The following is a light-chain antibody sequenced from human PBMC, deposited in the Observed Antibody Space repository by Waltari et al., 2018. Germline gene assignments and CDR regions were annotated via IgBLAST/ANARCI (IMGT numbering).Light chain of an antibody. J-gene: IGKJ4*02. V-gene: IGKV2-28*01. Sequence: DIVMTQSPLSLPVTPGEPASISCRSRQSLRHTNGYGYLEWYFQKPGQSSQLLVYLARTRASAAVDMSRGGGSGADFTEKSSCVEAEDVGFYYCMQGLQTPLPFGEGTKVEI. CDR1: QSLRHTNGYGY. CDR3: MQGLQTPLP. CDR2: LAR.